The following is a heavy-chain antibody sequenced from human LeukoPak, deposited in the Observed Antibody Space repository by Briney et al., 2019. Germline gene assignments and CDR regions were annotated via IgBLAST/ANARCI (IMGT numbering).Heavy chain of an antibody. V-gene: IGHV4-38-2*02. CDR3: AGDGQQLAFDY. CDR1: GYSISSGYY. J-gene: IGHJ4*02. D-gene: IGHD6-13*01. Sequence: SETLSLTCTVSGYSISSGYYWAWIRQPPGKGLEYIGSIYQSGSTYYNPSLKSRVTISVDTSKNQFSLKLSSVTAADSAVYYCAGDGQQLAFDYWGQGTLVTVSS. CDR2: IYQSGST.